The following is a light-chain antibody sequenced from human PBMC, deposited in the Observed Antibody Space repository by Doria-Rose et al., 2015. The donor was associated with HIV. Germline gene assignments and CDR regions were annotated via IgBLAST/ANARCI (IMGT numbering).Light chain of an antibody. V-gene: IGKV3-20*01. CDR3: HQYGTSWT. Sequence: EIVLTQSPGTLSLSPGERATLSCRASQSFSSTYLAWYQRKPGQAPSLLIYDVSTRATGIPDRFSASGSGTDFTLTINRLEPEDFALYYCHQYGTSWTFGQGTKVEI. J-gene: IGKJ1*01. CDR1: QSFSSTY. CDR2: DVS.